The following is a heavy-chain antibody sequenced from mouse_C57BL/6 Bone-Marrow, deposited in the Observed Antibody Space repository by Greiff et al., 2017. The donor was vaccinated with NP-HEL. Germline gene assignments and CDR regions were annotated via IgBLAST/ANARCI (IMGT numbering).Heavy chain of an antibody. CDR3: ARRVRLITTVGATDFDY. D-gene: IGHD1-1*01. Sequence: QVQLKESGAELARPGASVKLSCKASGYTFTSYGISWVKQSTGQGLEWIGEIYPRSGNTYYNEKFKGKATLTADKSSSTAYMELRSLTSEDSAVYFGARRVRLITTVGATDFDYWGQGTTLTVSS. J-gene: IGHJ2*01. CDR1: GYTFTSYG. V-gene: IGHV1-81*01. CDR2: IYPRSGNT.